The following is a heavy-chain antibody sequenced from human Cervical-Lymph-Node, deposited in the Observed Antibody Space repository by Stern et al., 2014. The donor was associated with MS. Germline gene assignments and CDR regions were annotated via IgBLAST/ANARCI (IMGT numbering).Heavy chain of an antibody. D-gene: IGHD1-26*01. CDR3: TTGGVGALT. CDR2: ISANGTSI. J-gene: IGHJ4*02. Sequence: EVQLLESGGGLVQPGGSLRLSCAASGLTFNRSPMLLVRQAPGKGLEFVAAISANGTSIYYADSVKVRFTISRDNSKNTLYLQMGSLRADDMALYYCTTGGVGALTGGQGTLVSVP. V-gene: IGHV3-64*07. CDR1: GLTFNRSP.